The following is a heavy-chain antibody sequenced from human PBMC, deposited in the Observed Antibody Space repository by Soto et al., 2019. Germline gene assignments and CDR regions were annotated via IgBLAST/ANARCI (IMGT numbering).Heavy chain of an antibody. CDR3: AREEFYYDSSGYRTPYVDY. CDR1: GGPVSSGSYY. Sequence: PSETLSLTCTVSGGPVSSGSYYWSWIRQPPGKGLEWIGYIYYSGSTNYNPSLKSRVTISVDTSKNQFPLKLSSVTAADTAVYYCAREEFYYDSSGYRTPYVDYWGQGTLVTVSS. D-gene: IGHD3-22*01. CDR2: IYYSGST. V-gene: IGHV4-61*01. J-gene: IGHJ4*02.